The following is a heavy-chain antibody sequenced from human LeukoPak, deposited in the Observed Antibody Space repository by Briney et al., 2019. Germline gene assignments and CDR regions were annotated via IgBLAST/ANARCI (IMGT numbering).Heavy chain of an antibody. D-gene: IGHD3-3*01. Sequence: ASVKVSCKASGYIFTSYGISWVRQAPGQGLEWMGWISAYNGNTNYAQKLQGRVTMTTDTSTSTAYMELRSLRSDDTAVYYCARYYDFWSGYYTGWFDPWGQGTLVTVSS. CDR2: ISAYNGNT. J-gene: IGHJ5*02. V-gene: IGHV1-18*01. CDR3: ARYYDFWSGYYTGWFDP. CDR1: GYIFTSYG.